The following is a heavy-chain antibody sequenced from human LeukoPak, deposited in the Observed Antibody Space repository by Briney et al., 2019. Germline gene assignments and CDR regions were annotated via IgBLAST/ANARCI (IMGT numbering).Heavy chain of an antibody. Sequence: PSETLSLTCAVYGGSFSDYFWGWIRQPPGKGLEWIGEINHSGRTYYNPSLKSRVTISVDTSKNQFSLNLSSVTAADTAVYYCARDVVVVPAAIHYGMDVWGQGTTVTVSS. V-gene: IGHV4-34*01. CDR3: ARDVVVVPAAIHYGMDV. J-gene: IGHJ6*02. CDR1: GGSFSDYF. CDR2: INHSGRT. D-gene: IGHD2-2*01.